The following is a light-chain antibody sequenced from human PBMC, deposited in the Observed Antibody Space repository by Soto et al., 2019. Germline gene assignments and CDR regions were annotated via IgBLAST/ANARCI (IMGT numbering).Light chain of an antibody. CDR2: AAS. V-gene: IGKV1-39*01. CDR1: QSISSI. CDR3: QHSYSTPSRT. J-gene: IGKJ4*01. Sequence: DIQMTQSPSSLSASVGDRVTITCRASQSISSILNWYQQKPGKAPKLLIYAASSLQSGVPSRFSGSGSGTDFTLTISSLQPNDFATYYCQHSYSTPSRTFGGGPKVEIK.